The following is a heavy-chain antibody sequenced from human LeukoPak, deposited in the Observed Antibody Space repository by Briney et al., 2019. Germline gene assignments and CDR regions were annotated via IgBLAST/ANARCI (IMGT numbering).Heavy chain of an antibody. V-gene: IGHV3-23*01. CDR3: AKDTRGGVYRWLSDY. CDR1: GFTFSSYA. Sequence: GGSLRLSCAASGFTFSSYAMTWVRQAPGKGLEWVSVISGSGGSTYYADSVKGRFTISRDNSKNTLYLQMNSLRAEDTAVYYCAKDTRGGVYRWLSDYWGQGTLVTVSS. CDR2: ISGSGGST. J-gene: IGHJ4*02. D-gene: IGHD3-22*01.